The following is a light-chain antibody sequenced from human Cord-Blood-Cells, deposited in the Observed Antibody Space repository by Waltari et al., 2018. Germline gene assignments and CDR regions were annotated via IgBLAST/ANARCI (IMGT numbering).Light chain of an antibody. J-gene: IGKJ2*01. CDR1: QSVSSN. CDR2: GAS. V-gene: IGKV3-15*01. Sequence: EIVMTQSPATLSVSPGERATLSCRASQSVSSNLAWYQQKPGQAPRLLIYGASTRATGIPARFSGSVSGTEFTLTISSLQSEDFAVYYCQQYNNWPPTYTFGQATKLEIK. CDR3: QQYNNWPPTYT.